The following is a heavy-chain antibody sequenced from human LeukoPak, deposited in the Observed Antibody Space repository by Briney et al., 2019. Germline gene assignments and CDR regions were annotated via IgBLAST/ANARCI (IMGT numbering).Heavy chain of an antibody. Sequence: SETLSHTCTVSGVSISASCWSWIRQSPGRGLEWVGYRCDDGRDLYNPSLRSRVSRVTISVDASEKQFSLSLRSVTAADTAMYYCARTTRVTPDGRAEYFEDWGQGTLVIVSS. CDR1: GVSISASC. V-gene: IGHV4-59*03. D-gene: IGHD4-11*01. J-gene: IGHJ1*01. CDR2: RCDDGRD. CDR3: ARTTRVTPDGRAEYFED.